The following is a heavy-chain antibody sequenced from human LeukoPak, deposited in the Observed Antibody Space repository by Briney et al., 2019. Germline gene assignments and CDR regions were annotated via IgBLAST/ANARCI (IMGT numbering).Heavy chain of an antibody. D-gene: IGHD6-6*01. CDR1: GGSISSSSYY. CDR2: ISQSGST. V-gene: IGHV4-39*07. Sequence: SETLSLTCTVSGGSISSSSYYWSWIRQPPGKGLEWIGEISQSGSTNYNPSLKSRVNISLDTSENQFSLKLSSVTAADTAVYYCARGGRFRSSYRYFDYWGQGTLVTVSS. J-gene: IGHJ4*02. CDR3: ARGGRFRSSYRYFDY.